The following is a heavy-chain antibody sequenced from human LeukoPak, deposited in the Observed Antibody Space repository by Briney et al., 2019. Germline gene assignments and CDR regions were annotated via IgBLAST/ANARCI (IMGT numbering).Heavy chain of an antibody. J-gene: IGHJ3*02. D-gene: IGHD3/OR15-3a*01. V-gene: IGHV3-30*02. CDR1: GFTFSSYG. Sequence: GRSLRLSCAASGFTFSSYGMHWVRQAPGKGLEWVAFIRYDGSNKYYADSVKGRFTISRDNSKNTLYLQMNSLRAEDTAVYYCAKDQGDFWTPSAFDIWGQGTMVTVSS. CDR3: AKDQGDFWTPSAFDI. CDR2: IRYDGSNK.